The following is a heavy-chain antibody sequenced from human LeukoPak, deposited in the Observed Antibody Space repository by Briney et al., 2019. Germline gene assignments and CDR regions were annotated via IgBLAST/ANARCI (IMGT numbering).Heavy chain of an antibody. D-gene: IGHD3-9*01. J-gene: IGHJ4*02. CDR1: GGSISSYY. CDR2: IYTSGST. CDR3: AREYYDILTGYRHLDY. Sequence: SETLSLTYTVSGGSISSYYWSWIRQPAGKGLEWIGRIYTSGSTNYNPSLKSRVTMSVDTSKNQFSLKLSSVTAADTAVYYCAREYYDILTGYRHLDYWGQGTLVTVSS. V-gene: IGHV4-4*07.